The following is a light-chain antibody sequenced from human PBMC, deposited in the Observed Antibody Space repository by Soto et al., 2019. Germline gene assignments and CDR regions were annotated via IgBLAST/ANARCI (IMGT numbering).Light chain of an antibody. J-gene: IGKJ1*01. Sequence: DIQMTQSPSTLSASVGDRVTITCRASQSIGNWLAWYQQKPGKAPKLFIFKASTLEIGVPSRFSGSGSGTEFTLSISSLQPDDFVTYFCQQYESFPRTFGQGTKVENK. CDR3: QQYESFPRT. CDR2: KAS. V-gene: IGKV1-5*03. CDR1: QSIGNW.